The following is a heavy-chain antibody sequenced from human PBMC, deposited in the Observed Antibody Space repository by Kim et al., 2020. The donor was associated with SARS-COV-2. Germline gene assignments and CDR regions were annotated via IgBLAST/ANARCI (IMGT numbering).Heavy chain of an antibody. D-gene: IGHD6-13*01. CDR3: ARRESSAWSHLYP. J-gene: IGHJ5*02. CDR1: GFTFLNHD. V-gene: IGHV3-23*01. Sequence: GGSLRLSCEVSGFTFLNHDMNWVRQAPGRGLEWVSGISGSTDGTYYADPVKGRFTISKDISKNTLYMDMNNLRVEDTAMYYCARRESSAWSHLYPWGHGTLVTVSS. CDR2: ISGSTDGT.